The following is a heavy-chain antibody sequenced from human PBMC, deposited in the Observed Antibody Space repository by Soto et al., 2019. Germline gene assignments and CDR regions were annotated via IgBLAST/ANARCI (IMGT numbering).Heavy chain of an antibody. CDR3: ASGGGGQALHNWFDP. CDR2: ISAYNGNT. D-gene: IGHD2-21*01. V-gene: IGHV1-18*01. Sequence: GASVKVSCKASGYTFTSYGISWVRQAPGQGLEWMGWISAYNGNTNYAQKLQGRVTMTTDTSTSTAYMELRSLRSDDTAAYYCASGGGGQALHNWFDPWGQGTLVTVSS. CDR1: GYTFTSYG. J-gene: IGHJ5*02.